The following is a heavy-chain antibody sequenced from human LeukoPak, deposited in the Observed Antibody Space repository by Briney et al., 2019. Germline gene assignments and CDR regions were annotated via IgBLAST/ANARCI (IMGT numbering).Heavy chain of an antibody. Sequence: PGGSLRLSCAASGFTFSSYWMHWVRQAPGKGLEWVSAISGSGGNTYYADSVKGRFTISRDNSKNTLYLQMNSLRAEDTAVYYCAKDRRAGSYDYWGQGTLVTVSS. CDR2: ISGSGGNT. D-gene: IGHD3-10*01. V-gene: IGHV3-23*01. J-gene: IGHJ4*02. CDR3: AKDRRAGSYDY. CDR1: GFTFSSYW.